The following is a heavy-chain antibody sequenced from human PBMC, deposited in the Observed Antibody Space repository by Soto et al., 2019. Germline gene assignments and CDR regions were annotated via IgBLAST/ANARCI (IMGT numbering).Heavy chain of an antibody. CDR1: GGSISSYY. D-gene: IGHD2-2*01. CDR2: IYYSGGT. CDR3: ARDRVPAAMGQRYGMDV. Sequence: SETLSLTCTVSGGSISSYYWSWIRQPPGKGLEWIGYIYYSGGTNYNPSLKSRVTISVDTSKNQFSLKLSSVTAADTAVYYCARDRVPAAMGQRYGMDVWGQGTTVTVSS. J-gene: IGHJ6*02. V-gene: IGHV4-59*01.